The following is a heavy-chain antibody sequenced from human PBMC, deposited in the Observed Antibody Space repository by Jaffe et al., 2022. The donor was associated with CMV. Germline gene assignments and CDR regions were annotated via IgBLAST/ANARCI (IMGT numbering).Heavy chain of an antibody. J-gene: IGHJ4*02. V-gene: IGHV3-15*01. CDR2: IKNKADGGAI. D-gene: IGHD3-22*01. CDR1: GFPFTNAH. CDR3: TTYSSGYYYGDY. Sequence: EVQLVESGGGLVKPGGSLRLSCAASGFPFTNAHMSWVRQAPGKGLEWVGRIKNKADGGAIDYAAPVKGRFTISRDDSKNTLYVQMNSLKSEDTAVYYCTTYSSGYYYGDYWGQGTLVTVSS.